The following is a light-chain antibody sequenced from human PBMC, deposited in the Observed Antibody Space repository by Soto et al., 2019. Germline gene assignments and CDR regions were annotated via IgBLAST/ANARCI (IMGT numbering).Light chain of an antibody. CDR2: DNN. Sequence: QSVLTQPPSVSAAPGQKVTISCSGSSSNIGNNYVSWYQQLPGTAPNLLIYDNNKRPSGIPDRFSGSNSGTSATRGITGLQTGDEADYYCGTLDSSLSAGFYVFGTGTKVTFL. V-gene: IGLV1-51*01. CDR1: SSNIGNNY. CDR3: GTLDSSLSAGFYV. J-gene: IGLJ1*01.